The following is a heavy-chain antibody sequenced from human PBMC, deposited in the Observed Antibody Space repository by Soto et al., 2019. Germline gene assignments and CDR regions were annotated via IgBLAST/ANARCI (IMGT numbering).Heavy chain of an antibody. V-gene: IGHV4-31*03. CDR3: ARVEVGYCSGGSCYYYYGMDV. J-gene: IGHJ6*02. CDR2: IYYSGST. Sequence: QVQLQESGPGLVKPSQTLSLTCTVSGGSISSGGYYWSWIRQHPGKGLEWIGYIYYSGSTYYNPSLKSRVTISVDTSKNQFSLKLSGVTAADTAVYYCARVEVGYCSGGSCYYYYGMDVWGQGTTVTVSS. D-gene: IGHD2-15*01. CDR1: GGSISSGGYY.